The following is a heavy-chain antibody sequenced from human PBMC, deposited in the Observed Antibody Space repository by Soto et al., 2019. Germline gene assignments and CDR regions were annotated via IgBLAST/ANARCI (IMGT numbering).Heavy chain of an antibody. V-gene: IGHV3-30*18. CDR2: ISYDGSNK. CDR3: AKDRGGVADW. J-gene: IGHJ4*02. Sequence: QVQLVESGGGVVQPGRSLRLSCAASGFTFSSYGMHWVRQAPGKGLEWVAVISYDGSNKYYADSVKGRFTISRDNSKNTLYLQMNSLRAEDTAVYYCAKDRGGVADWWGQGTLVTVSS. CDR1: GFTFSSYG. D-gene: IGHD3-16*01.